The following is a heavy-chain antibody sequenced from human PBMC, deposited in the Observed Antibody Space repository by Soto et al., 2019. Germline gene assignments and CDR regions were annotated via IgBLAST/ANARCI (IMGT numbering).Heavy chain of an antibody. D-gene: IGHD2-15*01. Sequence: VELLESGGGLVQPGGSLRLSCVASGFAFSDYAMNWVRQSPGRGLEWVSGVGPGGDDTYYADSVRGRFTVSSDNAKNTLYWEMRTLTVADTATYFCARGSAFWGQGTLVTVSS. V-gene: IGHV3-23*01. CDR2: VGPGGDDT. CDR3: ARGSAF. CDR1: GFAFSDYA. J-gene: IGHJ4*02.